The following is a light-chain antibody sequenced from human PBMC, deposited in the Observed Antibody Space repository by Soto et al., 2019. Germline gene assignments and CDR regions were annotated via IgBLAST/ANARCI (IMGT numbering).Light chain of an antibody. V-gene: IGKV3-15*01. CDR1: QSVSSN. CDR3: QHYNNLPRT. CDR2: GAS. J-gene: IGKJ1*01. Sequence: EIVMTQSPATLSVSPGERATLSCRSSQSVSSNLAWYQQKPGQAPRLLIYGASTRATGIPARFIGSGSGTEFTLTISSLQSEDFAVYYCQHYNNLPRTFGQGPKVEIK.